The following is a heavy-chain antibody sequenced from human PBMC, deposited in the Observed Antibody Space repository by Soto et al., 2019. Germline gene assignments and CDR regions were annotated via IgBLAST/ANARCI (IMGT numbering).Heavy chain of an antibody. J-gene: IGHJ6*02. Sequence: GGCLALSWAAAGFTVSSFAMDWVRQAPGKWLEWVAVISYDESNKYYADSVKGRFTISTDNSKNTLYLQMNSLRAEDTAVYYCARARILLCSFDVRGHGXSVTV. CDR3: ARARILLCSFDV. CDR2: ISYDESNK. V-gene: IGHV3-30-3*01. D-gene: IGHD3-16*01. CDR1: GFTVSSFA.